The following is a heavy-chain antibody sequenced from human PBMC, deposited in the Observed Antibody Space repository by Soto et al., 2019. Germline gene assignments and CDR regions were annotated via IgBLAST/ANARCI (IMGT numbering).Heavy chain of an antibody. CDR1: GFSFSKAW. V-gene: IGHV3-15*01. CDR2: IRNKTDGGTT. D-gene: IGHD3-3*01. J-gene: IGHJ4*02. Sequence: PGGSLRLSCAASGFSFSKAWMSWVRLTPGKSLEWVARIRNKTDGGTTDYPAPVRGRFTISRDDSRSTLYLQMNSLKTEDTAVYYCITDPYYDFWSGYHFDYWGQCTLVTVSS. CDR3: ITDPYYDFWSGYHFDY.